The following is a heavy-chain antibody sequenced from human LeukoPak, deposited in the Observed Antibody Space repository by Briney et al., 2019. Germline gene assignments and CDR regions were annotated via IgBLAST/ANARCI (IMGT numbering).Heavy chain of an antibody. Sequence: GGSLRLSCTASGFTLNSFWMTWVRQAPGKGLEWVANIKEDGSEENCVDSLKGRFTISRDNAKNSLYLQMNSLRAEDTAVYYCARVMGNWFDPWGQGTLVTVSS. V-gene: IGHV3-7*01. D-gene: IGHD1-26*01. CDR1: GFTLNSFW. CDR2: IKEDGSEE. CDR3: ARVMGNWFDP. J-gene: IGHJ5*02.